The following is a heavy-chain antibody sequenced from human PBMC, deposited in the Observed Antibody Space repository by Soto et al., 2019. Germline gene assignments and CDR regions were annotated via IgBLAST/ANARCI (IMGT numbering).Heavy chain of an antibody. CDR1: GFTFSSYG. Sequence: GGSLRLSCAASGFTFSSYGMHWVRQAPGKGLEWVAVISYDGNNKYYGDSVKGRFTISRDNSKNTLYLQMNSLRVEDTAVYYCAKPPTVTTDYYGMDVWGQGTTVTVSS. CDR3: AKPPTVTTDYYGMDV. D-gene: IGHD4-17*01. V-gene: IGHV3-30*18. J-gene: IGHJ6*02. CDR2: ISYDGNNK.